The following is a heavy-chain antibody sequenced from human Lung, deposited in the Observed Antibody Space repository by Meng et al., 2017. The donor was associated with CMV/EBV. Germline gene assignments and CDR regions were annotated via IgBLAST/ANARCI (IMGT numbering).Heavy chain of an antibody. D-gene: IGHD7-27*01. CDR2: ITYTGDVI. CDR1: GFTFSGYY. CDR3: ARGSNWGGYP. Sequence: GESLKISCAASGFTFSGYYMSWIRQAPGKGLEWLSYITYTGDVIYYADSVKGRFTVSRDNAKNSLYLQMNNLRAEDTAVYYCARGSNWGGYPWGQGKMVTVSS. J-gene: IGHJ3*01. V-gene: IGHV3-11*01.